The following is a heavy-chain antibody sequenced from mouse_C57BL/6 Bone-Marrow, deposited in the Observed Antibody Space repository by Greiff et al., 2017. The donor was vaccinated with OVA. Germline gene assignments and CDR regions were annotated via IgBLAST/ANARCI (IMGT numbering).Heavy chain of an antibody. J-gene: IGHJ2*01. D-gene: IGHD3-3*01. V-gene: IGHV1-15*01. CDR2: IDPETGGT. Sequence: SGAELVRPGASVTLSCKASGYTFTDYEMHWVKQTPVHGLEWIGAIDPETGGTAYNQKFKGKAILTADKSSSTAYMELRSLTSEDSAVYYCTRGWDYWGQGTTLTVSS. CDR1: GYTFTDYE. CDR3: TRGWDY.